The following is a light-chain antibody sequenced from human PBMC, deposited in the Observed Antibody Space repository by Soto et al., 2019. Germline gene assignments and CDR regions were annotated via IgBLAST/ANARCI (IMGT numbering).Light chain of an antibody. J-gene: IGKJ1*01. Sequence: EIVLTQSPGTLSLSPGARAPLSCRASQSIKNNFLAWYQQKPGQAPRLLIFGASSRSSGIPYRFSGSGSGTDFTLTVSRLEPEDFAVYYCQQYGSSGTFGQGTKVDIK. CDR1: QSIKNNF. V-gene: IGKV3-20*01. CDR3: QQYGSSGT. CDR2: GAS.